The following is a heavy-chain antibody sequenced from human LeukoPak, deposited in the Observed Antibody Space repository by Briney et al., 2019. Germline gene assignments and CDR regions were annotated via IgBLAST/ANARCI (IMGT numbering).Heavy chain of an antibody. CDR1: GFTFSTYA. Sequence: PGGSLRVSCAASGFTFSTYAMSWVRQAPGKGLEWVSGISDGGDYTYYADSVKGRFTISRDNSKNTLYLQMNSLRADDTAVYHCAKEKKSGGWPIDYWGQGALVTVSS. CDR2: ISDGGDYT. V-gene: IGHV3-23*01. J-gene: IGHJ4*02. D-gene: IGHD2-15*01. CDR3: AKEKKSGGWPIDY.